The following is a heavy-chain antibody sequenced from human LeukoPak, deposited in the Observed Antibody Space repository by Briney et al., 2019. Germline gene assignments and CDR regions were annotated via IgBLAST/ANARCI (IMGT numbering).Heavy chain of an antibody. D-gene: IGHD5-12*01. J-gene: IGHJ1*01. CDR2: MSYDGNEK. CDR1: GFSFSSCA. V-gene: IGHV3-30*04. CDR3: ASEFREDHSGSQYFQH. Sequence: GGSLRLSCAASGFSFSSCAMHWVRQAPGKGLEWVAFMSYDGNEKHYADSVKGRFTISRDNSKNTLYLQMNSLRAEDTAVYFCASEFREDHSGSQYFQHWGQGTLVSVSS.